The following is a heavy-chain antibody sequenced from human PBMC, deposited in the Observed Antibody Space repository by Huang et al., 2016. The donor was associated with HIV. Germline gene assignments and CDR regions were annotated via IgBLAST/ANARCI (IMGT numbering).Heavy chain of an antibody. CDR1: GYTFTHYD. V-gene: IGHV1-8*02. Sequence: QVHLVQSGAEVKKPGASVKVSCKASGYTFTHYDINWVRQAPGRGLEWMGWMNPNTGNTGFAHSFQGRVTMTRKTSITTAYMELTSLTSEDTAVYYCARSAYGDLDYWGLGTLVIVSS. D-gene: IGHD4-17*01. J-gene: IGHJ4*02. CDR2: MNPNTGNT. CDR3: ARSAYGDLDY.